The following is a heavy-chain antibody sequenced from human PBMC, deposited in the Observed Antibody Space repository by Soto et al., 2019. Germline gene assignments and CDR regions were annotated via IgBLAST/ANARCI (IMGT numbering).Heavy chain of an antibody. Sequence: SETLSLTCAVYGGSFSGYYWSWIRQPPGKGLEWIGEINHSGSTNYNPSLKSRVTISVDTSKNQFSLKLSSVTAADTAVYYCARGRLSAMVRGVIRPLDYWGQGTLVTVSS. CDR3: ARGRLSAMVRGVIRPLDY. CDR2: INHSGST. CDR1: GGSFSGYY. J-gene: IGHJ4*02. D-gene: IGHD3-10*01. V-gene: IGHV4-34*01.